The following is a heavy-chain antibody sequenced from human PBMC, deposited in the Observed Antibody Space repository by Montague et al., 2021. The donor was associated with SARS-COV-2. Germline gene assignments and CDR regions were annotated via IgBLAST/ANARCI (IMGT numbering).Heavy chain of an antibody. Sequence: SETLSLTCTVSGGSISSSDYYWGWIRQPPGKGLEWIGTIYYSGSTYYSPPLKSRVTLSVDTSKNQFSLKLTSLTAADTAVYYCARSSGYNYDISYYGMDVWGQGTTVTVSS. CDR2: IYYSGST. V-gene: IGHV4-39*01. CDR3: ARSSGYNYDISYYGMDV. J-gene: IGHJ6*02. CDR1: GGSISSSDYY. D-gene: IGHD5-18*01.